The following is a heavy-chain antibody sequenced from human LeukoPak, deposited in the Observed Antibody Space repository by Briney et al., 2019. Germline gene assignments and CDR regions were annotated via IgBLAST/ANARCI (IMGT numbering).Heavy chain of an antibody. CDR2: ISWNSGSI. CDR3: ARNSGGRRYYFTE. D-gene: IGHD3-16*01. V-gene: IGHV3-9*01. CDR1: GFTFDDYA. J-gene: IGHJ4*02. Sequence: PGGSLRLSCAASGFTFDDYAMHWVRQAPGKGLEWVSGISWNSGSIGYADSVKGRFTISRDNAKNSLYLQMNSLRAEDTAVYYCARNSGGRRYYFTEWGQGTLVTVSS.